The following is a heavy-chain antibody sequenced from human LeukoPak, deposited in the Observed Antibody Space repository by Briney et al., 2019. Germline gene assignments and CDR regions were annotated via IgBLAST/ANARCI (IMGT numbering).Heavy chain of an antibody. D-gene: IGHD4-17*01. CDR3: AKERADYGDYEFGMDV. CDR2: ISSNGGST. J-gene: IGHJ6*02. Sequence: PGGSLRLSCSASGFTFSSYAMHWVRQAPGKGLEYVSAISSNGGSTYYADSVKGRFTISRDNSKNTLYMQMNSPRAEDTAVYYCAKERADYGDYEFGMDVWGQGTTVTVSS. V-gene: IGHV3-64*04. CDR1: GFTFSSYA.